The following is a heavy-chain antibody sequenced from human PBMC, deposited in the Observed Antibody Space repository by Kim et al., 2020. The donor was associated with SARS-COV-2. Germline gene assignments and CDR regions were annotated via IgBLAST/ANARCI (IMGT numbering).Heavy chain of an antibody. Sequence: GESLKISCKGSGYSFTSYWIGWVRQMPGKGLEWMGIIYPGDSDTRYSPSFQGQVTISADKSISTAYLQWSSLKASDTAMYYCARAYYDSSGYYYGFGDYWGQGTLVTVSS. D-gene: IGHD3-22*01. CDR1: GYSFTSYW. V-gene: IGHV5-51*01. CDR3: ARAYYDSSGYYYGFGDY. J-gene: IGHJ4*02. CDR2: IYPGDSDT.